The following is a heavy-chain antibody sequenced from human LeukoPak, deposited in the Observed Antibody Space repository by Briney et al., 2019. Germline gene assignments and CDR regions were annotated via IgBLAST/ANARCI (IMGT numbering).Heavy chain of an antibody. V-gene: IGHV3-30*18. D-gene: IGHD5-18*01. J-gene: IGHJ4*02. CDR1: GFTFSSYA. CDR3: AKTKGYSYGYYFDY. Sequence: GRSLRLSCAASGFTFSSYAMHWVRQSLGKGLEWVAVMSYDGFNKYYADSVKGRFTISRDNSKNTLYLQMNSLRAEDTAVYYCAKTKGYSYGYYFDYWGQGTLVTVS. CDR2: MSYDGFNK.